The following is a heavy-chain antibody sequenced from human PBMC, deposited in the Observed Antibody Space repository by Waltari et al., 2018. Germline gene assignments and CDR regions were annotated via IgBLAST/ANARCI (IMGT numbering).Heavy chain of an antibody. CDR1: GFTFSSYG. J-gene: IGHJ4*02. Sequence: QVQLVESGGGVVQPGRSLRLSCAASGFTFSSYGMHWVRQAPGKGLGWVAGISYDGSNKYYAGSGKGRITIARDNSKNTLYLQMNSLRAEDTAVDYCAKDIPLGGGGYDPPDYWGQGTLVTVSS. CDR2: ISYDGSNK. V-gene: IGHV3-30*18. D-gene: IGHD5-12*01. CDR3: AKDIPLGGGGYDPPDY.